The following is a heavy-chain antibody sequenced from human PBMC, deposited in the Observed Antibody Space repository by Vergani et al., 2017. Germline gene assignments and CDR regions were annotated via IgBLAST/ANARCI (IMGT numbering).Heavy chain of an antibody. Sequence: QVQLVESGGGVVQPGRSLRLSCAASGFTFSSYAMHWVRQAPGKGLEWVEVISYDGSNKNYADSVKGRFTISRDKAKNSLYLQMHSLRAEDTAVYYCARVDPGGIYGDYMGYWGQGTVVTVSS. CDR1: GFTFSSYA. CDR3: ARVDPGGIYGDYMGY. V-gene: IGHV3-30-3*01. J-gene: IGHJ4*02. D-gene: IGHD4-17*01. CDR2: ISYDGSNK.